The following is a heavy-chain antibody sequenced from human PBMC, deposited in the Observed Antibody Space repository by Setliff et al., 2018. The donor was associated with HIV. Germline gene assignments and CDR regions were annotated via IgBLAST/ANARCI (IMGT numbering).Heavy chain of an antibody. D-gene: IGHD3-22*01. J-gene: IGHJ4*02. V-gene: IGHV3-11*06. CDR1: GFTFSDYY. CDR3: AKIQNPQGYYYDSSGYYPHPGSPDY. Sequence: PGGSLRLSCAASGFTFSDYYMAWIRQAPGKGLEWISYLSGSSSQIKYADSVRGRFTISRDNGRNFLFLQMNSLRAEDTAVYYCAKIQNPQGYYYDSSGYYPHPGSPDYWGQGTLVTVSS. CDR2: LSGSSSQI.